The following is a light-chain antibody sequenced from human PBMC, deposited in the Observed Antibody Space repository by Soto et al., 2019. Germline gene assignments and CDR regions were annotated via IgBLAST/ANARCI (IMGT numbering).Light chain of an antibody. CDR2: GAS. J-gene: IGKJ2*01. CDR1: QSVSNNY. V-gene: IGKV3-20*01. CDR3: QQYGVSPLMFT. Sequence: EIVLVQSPGTLSLSPGERATLSCRASQSVSNNYLAWYQQKPGQAPRLLIYGASSRATGVPDRFSGSGTGTDVSLTITRREPEDFAVYYCQQYGVSPLMFTFGQGTKVGVK.